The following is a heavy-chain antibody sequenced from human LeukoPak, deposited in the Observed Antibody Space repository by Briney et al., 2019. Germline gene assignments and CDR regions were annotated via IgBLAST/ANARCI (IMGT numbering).Heavy chain of an antibody. V-gene: IGHV3-23*01. D-gene: IGHD5-24*01. CDR2: INSDESIT. Sequence: GSLRLSCAASGFTFSSYAMSWVRQAPGKGLVWVSPINSDESITNYADSVKGRFTISRDNVKHTLYLQMNSLRAEDTAVYYCEKYGGDGYNWDFDYWGQGTLVTVSS. J-gene: IGHJ4*02. CDR1: GFTFSSYA. CDR3: EKYGGDGYNWDFDY.